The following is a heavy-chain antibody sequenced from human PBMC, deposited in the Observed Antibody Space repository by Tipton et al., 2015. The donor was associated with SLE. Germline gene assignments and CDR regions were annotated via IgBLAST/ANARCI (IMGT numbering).Heavy chain of an antibody. D-gene: IGHD1-26*01. Sequence: QLVQSGAEVKEPGESLKISCKGSGYRFTSHWIGWVRQMPGKGLEWMGIIYPGDSDTRYSPSFQGQVTISADKSISPAYLQWSSLKASDTAMYYCARHLLGGSYYGGCDYWGQGTLVTVSS. J-gene: IGHJ4*02. CDR2: IYPGDSDT. V-gene: IGHV5-51*01. CDR1: GYRFTSHW. CDR3: ARHLLGGSYYGGCDY.